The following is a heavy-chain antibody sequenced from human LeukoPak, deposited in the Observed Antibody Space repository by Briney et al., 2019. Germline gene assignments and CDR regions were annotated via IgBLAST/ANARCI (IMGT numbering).Heavy chain of an antibody. Sequence: SETLSLNCAVYGGSFSGYYWSWIRQPPGKGLDWIGEINHSGSTNYNPSLKSRVTISVDTSKNQFSLKLSSVTAADTAVYYCARTYYYGSGSYRPPRGYFQHWGQGTLVTVSS. D-gene: IGHD3-10*01. V-gene: IGHV4-34*01. J-gene: IGHJ1*01. CDR3: ARTYYYGSGSYRPPRGYFQH. CDR2: INHSGST. CDR1: GGSFSGYY.